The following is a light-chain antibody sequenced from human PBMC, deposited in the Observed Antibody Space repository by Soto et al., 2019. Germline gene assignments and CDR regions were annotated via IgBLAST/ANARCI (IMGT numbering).Light chain of an antibody. CDR1: QTIINY. CDR2: AAS. J-gene: IGKJ5*01. CDR3: HQTYTIPIT. V-gene: IGKV1-39*01. Sequence: DIQMTHAPASLSASVLYRVTITFRTNQTIINYLNWSQQKPGKAPKLLISAASSLQSGVPSRFTGSGSGTDFTLTISSLQPEDFATYYCHQTYTIPITFGQGTRLEIK.